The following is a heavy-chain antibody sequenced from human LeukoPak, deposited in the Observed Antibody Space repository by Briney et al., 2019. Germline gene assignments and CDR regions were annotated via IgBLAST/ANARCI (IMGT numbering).Heavy chain of an antibody. D-gene: IGHD6-13*01. J-gene: IGHJ6*02. CDR1: GGSISSYY. V-gene: IGHV4-59*08. Sequence: PSETLSLTCAVSGGSISSYYWSWIRQPPGKGLEWIGYIYYSGSTNYNPSLKSRVTISVDTSKNQFSLKLSSVTAADTAVYYCARVIVATGSVGGYYYYGMDVWGQGTTVTVSS. CDR3: ARVIVATGSVGGYYYYGMDV. CDR2: IYYSGST.